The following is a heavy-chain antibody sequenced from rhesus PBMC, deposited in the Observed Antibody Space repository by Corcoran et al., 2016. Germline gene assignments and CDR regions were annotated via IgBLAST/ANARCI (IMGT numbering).Heavy chain of an antibody. Sequence: QVQLQESGPGLVKPSETLSLTCAVSGGSISDDYYWSWIRQPPGKGLEWIGYIYGNGGGTNYNPYLKNRVTISIDTSKNQFSLKLSSVTAADTAVYYCARPYSSWTDDAFDFWGQGLRVTVSS. J-gene: IGHJ3*01. V-gene: IGHV4-106*01. D-gene: IGHD6-13*01. CDR2: IYGNGGGT. CDR1: GGSISDDYY. CDR3: ARPYSSWTDDAFDF.